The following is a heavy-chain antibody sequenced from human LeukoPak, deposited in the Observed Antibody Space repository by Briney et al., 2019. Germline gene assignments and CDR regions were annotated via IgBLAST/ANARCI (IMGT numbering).Heavy chain of an antibody. V-gene: IGHV4-34*01. Sequence: PSETLSLTCAVYGGSFSGYYWSWIRQPPGKGLEWIGEINHSGSTNHNPSLKSRVTISVDTSKNQFSLKLSSVTAADTAVYYCARCVGAYYDFWSGYYPDYYYMDVWGKGTTVTVSS. CDR1: GGSFSGYY. J-gene: IGHJ6*03. D-gene: IGHD3-3*01. CDR2: INHSGST. CDR3: ARCVGAYYDFWSGYYPDYYYMDV.